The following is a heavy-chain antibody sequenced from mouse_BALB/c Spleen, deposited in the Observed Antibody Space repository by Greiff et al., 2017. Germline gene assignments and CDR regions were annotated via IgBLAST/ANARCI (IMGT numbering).Heavy chain of an antibody. J-gene: IGHJ4*01. Sequence: EVKLQQSGPSLVKPSQTLSLTCSVTGDSITSGYWNWIRKFPGNKLEYMGYISYSGSTYYNPSLKSRISITRDTSKNQYYLQLNSVTTEDTATYYCARSELGRDYAMDYWGQGTSVTVSS. V-gene: IGHV3-8*02. CDR1: GDSITSGY. D-gene: IGHD4-1*01. CDR3: ARSELGRDYAMDY. CDR2: ISYSGST.